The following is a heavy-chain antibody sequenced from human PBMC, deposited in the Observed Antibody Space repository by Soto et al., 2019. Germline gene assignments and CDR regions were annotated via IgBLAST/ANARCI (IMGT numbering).Heavy chain of an antibody. CDR1: GFSSSNHG. Sequence: QMQLVESGGGVVQPGRSLRLSCVASGFSSSNHGMHWVRQAPGKGLEWVAVISYDGSNKDYVESVKGRFTISRDNSKNTLYLQINSLRVEDTAVFYCARNSRATVAGAPDYWGQGTLVTVSS. CDR3: ARNSRATVAGAPDY. J-gene: IGHJ4*02. V-gene: IGHV3-30*03. D-gene: IGHD6-19*01. CDR2: ISYDGSNK.